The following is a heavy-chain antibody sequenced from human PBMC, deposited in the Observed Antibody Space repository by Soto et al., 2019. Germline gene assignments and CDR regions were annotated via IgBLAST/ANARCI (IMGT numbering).Heavy chain of an antibody. V-gene: IGHV4-59*01. Sequence: QVQLQESGPGLVKPSETLSLSCSVSGGSISDYYWNWIRQPPGKGLEWIGYIYYSGRTNSGRTNSNPSLKSRVTMSVDTSKSQFSLKLNSVTAADTAVYSCACSGADRPGGTFDIWGQGTMVTVSS. D-gene: IGHD3-10*02. CDR2: IYYSGRT. CDR3: ACSGADRPGGTFDI. CDR1: GGSISDYY. J-gene: IGHJ3*02.